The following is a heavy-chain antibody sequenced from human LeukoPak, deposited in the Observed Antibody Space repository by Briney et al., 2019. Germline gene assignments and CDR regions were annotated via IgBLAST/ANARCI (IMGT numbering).Heavy chain of an antibody. Sequence: GPSVNVSCKASGYTFTSYHINWVRQAAGQGLEWMGWMNPNRGNTGYAQKFQGRGTMTRNTSISTAYMELSRLRSEDTAVYYCAGGRGPLDYWGQGTLVTVSS. CDR3: AGGRGPLDY. CDR1: GYTFTSYH. J-gene: IGHJ4*02. V-gene: IGHV1-8*01. CDR2: MNPNRGNT.